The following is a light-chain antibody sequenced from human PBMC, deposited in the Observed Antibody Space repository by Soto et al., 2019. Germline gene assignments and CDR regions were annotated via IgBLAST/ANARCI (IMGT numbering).Light chain of an antibody. CDR1: NSDVGAYNY. V-gene: IGLV2-14*01. Sequence: QSALTQPASVSGSPGQSITISCTGTNSDVGAYNYVSWYQQHPGKAPKLMIYEVSNRPSGVSNRFSGSKSGNTASLTISGLQADDEADYYCSSYTRSSTGVFGRGTHLTVL. J-gene: IGLJ2*01. CDR2: EVS. CDR3: SSYTRSSTGV.